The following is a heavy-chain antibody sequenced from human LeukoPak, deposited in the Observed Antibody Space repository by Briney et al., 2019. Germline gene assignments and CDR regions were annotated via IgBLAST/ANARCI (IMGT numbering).Heavy chain of an antibody. CDR3: ARSGYYYYYYGMDV. CDR1: GGSISSYY. J-gene: IGHJ6*02. Sequence: SETLSLTCTVSGGSISSYYWSWIRQPPGKGLEWIRYIYYSGSTNYNPSLKSRVTISVDTSKNQFSLKLSSVTAADTAVYYCARSGYYYYYYGMDVWGQGTTVTVSS. V-gene: IGHV4-59*01. CDR2: IYYSGST. D-gene: IGHD3-3*01.